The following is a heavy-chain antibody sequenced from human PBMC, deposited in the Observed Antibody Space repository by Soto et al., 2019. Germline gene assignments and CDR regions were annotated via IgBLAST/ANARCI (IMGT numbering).Heavy chain of an antibody. V-gene: IGHV4-34*01. J-gene: IGHJ5*02. CDR2: INHSGST. CDR1: GGSFSGYY. CDR3: ARGSAYYDILTGPRGRWFDP. Sequence: SETLSLTCAVYGGSFSGYYWSWIRQPPGKGLEWIGEINHSGSTNYNPSLKSRVTISVDTSKNQFSLKLSSVTAADTAVYYCARGSAYYDILTGPRGRWFDPGGQGTLVTV. D-gene: IGHD3-9*01.